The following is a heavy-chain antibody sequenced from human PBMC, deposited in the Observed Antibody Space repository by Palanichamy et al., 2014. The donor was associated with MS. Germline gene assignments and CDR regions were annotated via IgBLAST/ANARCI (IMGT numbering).Heavy chain of an antibody. D-gene: IGHD2-2*01. CDR2: ISYDGSSK. V-gene: IGHV3-30-3*01. CDR3: ARDPSCTTCFHYFDY. J-gene: IGHJ4*02. CDR1: GFTFSTYA. Sequence: GFTFSTYAMHWVRQAPGKGLEWVAVISYDGSSKYYADSVKGRFTISRDNSKNTVYLQMNTLRPEDTAVYYCARDPSCTTCFHYFDYWGQGTLVTVSS.